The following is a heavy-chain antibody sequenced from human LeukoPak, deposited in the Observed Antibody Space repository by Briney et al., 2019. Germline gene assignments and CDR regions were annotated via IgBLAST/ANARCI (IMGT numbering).Heavy chain of an antibody. CDR3: ARVDSSGYYFDAFDI. CDR2: INPNSGGT. Sequence: ASVKVSCKASGYTFTGYYMHWVRQAPGQGLEWMGWINPNSGGTNYAQKFQGRVTMTRDTSISPAYMELSRLRSDDTAVYYCARVDSSGYYFDAFDIWGQGTMVTVSS. D-gene: IGHD3-22*01. J-gene: IGHJ3*02. V-gene: IGHV1-2*02. CDR1: GYTFTGYY.